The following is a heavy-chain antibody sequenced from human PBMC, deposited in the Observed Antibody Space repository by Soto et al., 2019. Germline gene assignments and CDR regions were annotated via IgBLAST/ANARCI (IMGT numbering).Heavy chain of an antibody. CDR1: GGTFSSYA. CDR3: ARAGIVVVNSFAFDI. J-gene: IGHJ3*02. V-gene: IGHV1-69*13. D-gene: IGHD3-22*01. Sequence: VASVKVSCKASGGTFSSYAISWVRQAPGQGLEWMGGIIPIFGTANYAQKFQGRVTITADESTSTAYMELSSLRSEDTAVYYCARAGIVVVNSFAFDIWGQGTMVTVSS. CDR2: IIPIFGTA.